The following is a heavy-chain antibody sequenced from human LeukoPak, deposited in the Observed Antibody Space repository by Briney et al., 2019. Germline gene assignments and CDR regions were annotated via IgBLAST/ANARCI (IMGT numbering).Heavy chain of an antibody. Sequence: SETLSLTCTVSGGSISSSSYYWGWIRQPPGKGLEWIGSIYYSGSTYYNPSLKSRVTISVDTSKNQFSLKLSSVTAADTAVYYCARPIPGGGLDYWGQGTLVTVSS. D-gene: IGHD2-2*02. CDR3: ARPIPGGGLDY. J-gene: IGHJ4*02. CDR2: IYYSGST. V-gene: IGHV4-39*07. CDR1: GGSISSSSYY.